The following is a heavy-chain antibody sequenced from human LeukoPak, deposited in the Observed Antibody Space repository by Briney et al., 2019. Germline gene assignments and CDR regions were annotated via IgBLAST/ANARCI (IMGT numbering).Heavy chain of an antibody. D-gene: IGHD3-22*01. CDR1: GITLSNYG. V-gene: IGHV3-23*01. J-gene: IGHJ4*02. CDR2: LSGSGGST. CDR3: AKRGVVIRVILVGFHKEAYYFDS. Sequence: GGSLRLSCAVSGITLSNYGKTWVRQAPGKGLEWVAGLSGSGGSTNYADSVKGRFTIPRDNAKNTLYLQMNSLRAEDTAVYFCAKRGVVIRVILVGFHKEAYYFDSWGQGVLVTVSS.